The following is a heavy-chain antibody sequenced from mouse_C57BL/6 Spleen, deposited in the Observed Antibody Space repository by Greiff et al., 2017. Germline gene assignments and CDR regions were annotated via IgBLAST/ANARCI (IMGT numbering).Heavy chain of an antibody. CDR1: GFTFSSYA. Sequence: EVKVVESGEGLVKPGGSLKLSCAASGFTFSSYAMSWVRQTPEKRLEWVAYISSGGDYIYYADTVKGRFTISRDNARNTLYLQMSSLKSEDTAMXYCTREGGLTEPYYFDYWGQGTTLTVSS. D-gene: IGHD4-1*01. CDR2: ISSGGDYI. CDR3: TREGGLTEPYYFDY. V-gene: IGHV5-9-1*02. J-gene: IGHJ2*01.